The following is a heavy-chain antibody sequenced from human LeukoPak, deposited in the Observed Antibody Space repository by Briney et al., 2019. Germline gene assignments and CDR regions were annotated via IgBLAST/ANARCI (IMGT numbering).Heavy chain of an antibody. CDR1: GYTFTSYG. D-gene: IGHD6-19*01. CDR2: ISAYNGNT. Sequence: ASVKVSCKASGYTFTSYGISWVRQAPGQGLEWMGWISAYNGNTNYAQKLQGRVTMTTDTSTRTAYMELRSLRSDDPAVYYCARALYSSGWSGVYFDYWGQGTLVTVSS. CDR3: ARALYSSGWSGVYFDY. V-gene: IGHV1-18*01. J-gene: IGHJ4*02.